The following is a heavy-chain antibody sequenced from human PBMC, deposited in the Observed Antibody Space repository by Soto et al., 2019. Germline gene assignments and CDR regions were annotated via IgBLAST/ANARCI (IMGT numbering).Heavy chain of an antibody. J-gene: IGHJ4*02. V-gene: IGHV3-23*01. D-gene: IGHD6-13*01. CDR3: AKKADSSWYGFSFDY. Sequence: GGSLRLSCAASGFTFSSYAMSWVRQAPGKGLEWVSAISASGGSTYYTDSVKGRFTISRDTSKNTLYLQINSLRAEDTAVYYCAKKADSSWYGFSFDYWGQGTLVTVSS. CDR2: ISASGGST. CDR1: GFTFSSYA.